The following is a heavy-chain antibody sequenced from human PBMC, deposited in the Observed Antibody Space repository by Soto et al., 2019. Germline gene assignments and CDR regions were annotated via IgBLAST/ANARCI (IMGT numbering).Heavy chain of an antibody. CDR2: MNPNRGNT. V-gene: IGHV1-8*01. Sequence: QVQLVQSGAEVKKPGASVKVSCKASGYTFTSYDINWVRQATGQGLEWMGWMNPNRGNTGYAQKVXGXAXMSXNTPISTAYMELSRLRSEDTAVYYCARDKVGAIDYWGQGTLVTVSS. J-gene: IGHJ4*02. CDR1: GYTFTSYD. D-gene: IGHD1-26*01. CDR3: ARDKVGAIDY.